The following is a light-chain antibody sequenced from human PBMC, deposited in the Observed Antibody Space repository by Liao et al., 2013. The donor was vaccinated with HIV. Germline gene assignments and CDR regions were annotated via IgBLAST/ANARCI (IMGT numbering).Light chain of an antibody. J-gene: IGLJ2*01. V-gene: IGLV3-21*01. Sequence: SYVLTQPPSVSLAPGETAMITCGGNNIGSKSVHWYQQKPGQAPVLVIYYDSDRPSGIPERFSGSNSGNTATLTISRVEAGDEADYYCQVWDRSSDEGVFGGGTKVTVL. CDR3: QVWDRSSDEGV. CDR1: NIGSKS. CDR2: YDS.